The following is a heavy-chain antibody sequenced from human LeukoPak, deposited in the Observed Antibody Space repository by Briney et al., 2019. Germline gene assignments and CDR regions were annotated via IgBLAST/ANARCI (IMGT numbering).Heavy chain of an antibody. D-gene: IGHD5-18*01. Sequence: SETLSLTCTVSGGSISSYYWSWIRQPPGKGLEWIGYIYYSGSTNYNPSLKSRVTISVDTSKNLFSLKLSSVTAADTAVYYCARDNRYSYGYSQFDPWGQGTLVTVSS. V-gene: IGHV4-59*01. J-gene: IGHJ5*02. CDR2: IYYSGST. CDR3: ARDNRYSYGYSQFDP. CDR1: GGSISSYY.